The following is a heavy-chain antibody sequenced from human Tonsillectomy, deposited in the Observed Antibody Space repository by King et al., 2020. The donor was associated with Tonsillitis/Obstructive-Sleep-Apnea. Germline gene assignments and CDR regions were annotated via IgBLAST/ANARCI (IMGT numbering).Heavy chain of an antibody. CDR2: IYSGGST. Sequence: VQLVESGGGLIQPGGSLRLSCAASGFTVSSNYMSWVRQAPGKGLEWVSVIYSGGSTYYADSVKGRFTISRDNSKNTLYLQMNSLRAEVTAVYYCARGKITMIVGGAFDIWGQGTMVTVSS. CDR3: ARGKITMIVGGAFDI. J-gene: IGHJ3*02. D-gene: IGHD3-22*01. CDR1: GFTVSSNY. V-gene: IGHV3-53*01.